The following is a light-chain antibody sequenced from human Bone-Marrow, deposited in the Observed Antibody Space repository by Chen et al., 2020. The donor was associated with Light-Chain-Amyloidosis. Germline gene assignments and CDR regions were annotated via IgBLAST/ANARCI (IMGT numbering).Light chain of an antibody. CDR3: QVWDRSSDRPV. Sequence: SYVLTQPSSVSVAPGQTATIACGGNNIGSTSVYWYQQTPGQAPLLVVYDDSDRPSGLPERLSGSNSGNTATLTISRVEAGDEADYYCQVWDRSSDRPVFGGGTKLTVL. CDR2: DDS. V-gene: IGLV3-21*02. J-gene: IGLJ3*02. CDR1: NIGSTS.